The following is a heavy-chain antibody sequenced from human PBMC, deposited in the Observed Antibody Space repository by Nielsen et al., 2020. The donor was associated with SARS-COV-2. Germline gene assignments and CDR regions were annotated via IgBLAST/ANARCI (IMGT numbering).Heavy chain of an antibody. V-gene: IGHV3-21*01. Sequence: WIRQPPGKGLEWVSSISSSSSYIYYADSVKGRFTISRDNAKNTLYLQMNSLRAEDTAVYYCARDRLDYGGKGEYYYYGMDVWGQGTTVTVSS. J-gene: IGHJ6*02. CDR2: ISSSSSYI. D-gene: IGHD4-23*01. CDR3: ARDRLDYGGKGEYYYYGMDV.